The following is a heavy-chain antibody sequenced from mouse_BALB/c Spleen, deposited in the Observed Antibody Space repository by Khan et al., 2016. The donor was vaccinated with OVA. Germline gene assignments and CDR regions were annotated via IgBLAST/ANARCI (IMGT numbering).Heavy chain of an antibody. CDR3: ASHYGSYFDY. D-gene: IGHD2-1*01. V-gene: IGHV1-87*01. CDR2: IYPGDGDT. CDR1: GYTFTRYW. J-gene: IGHJ2*01. Sequence: QVQLKQSGAELARPGASVTLSCKASGYTFTRYWMQWVKQRPGQGLEWIGAIYPGDGDTKYTQKFKGKATLTADKSSSTAYMELSSLASEDSAVYYCASHYGSYFDYWGQGTTLTVSS.